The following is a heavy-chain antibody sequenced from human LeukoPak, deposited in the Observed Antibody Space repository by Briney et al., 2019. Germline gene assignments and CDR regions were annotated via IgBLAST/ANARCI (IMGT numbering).Heavy chain of an antibody. CDR2: IYYSGST. CDR3: AGQRDRWLPEYFQH. J-gene: IGHJ1*01. V-gene: IGHV4-59*01. CDR1: GGSISSYY. D-gene: IGHD5-24*01. Sequence: TPSETLSLTCTVSGGSISSYYWSWIRQPPGKGLEWIGYIYYSGSTNYNPSLKSRVTISVDTSKNQFSLKLSSVTAADTAVYYCAGQRDRWLPEYFQHWGQGTLVTVSS.